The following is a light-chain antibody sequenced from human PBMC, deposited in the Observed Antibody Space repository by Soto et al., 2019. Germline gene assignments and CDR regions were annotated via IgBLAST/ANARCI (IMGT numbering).Light chain of an antibody. CDR3: VAYRDPGTYV. J-gene: IGLJ1*01. CDR2: DFT. CDR1: TGDFNDFDS. Sequence: QPVRAKPASGYGSPGQSISIFCTGPTGDFNDFDSVSWYQHRPGEAPELKILDFTYRPSGVSERFSGSRSGSAASLTISGLQAQDEAEYYCVAYRDPGTYVFGPGTKVTVL. V-gene: IGLV2-14*03.